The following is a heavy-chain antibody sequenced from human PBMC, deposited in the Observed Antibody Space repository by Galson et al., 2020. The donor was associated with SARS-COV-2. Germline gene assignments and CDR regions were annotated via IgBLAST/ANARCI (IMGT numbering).Heavy chain of an antibody. CDR1: GASISTTAYH. D-gene: IGHD3-22*01. CDR3: AGQFPYDGSFHFDY. V-gene: IGHV4-39*01. Sequence: SETPSLTCTVSGASISTTAYHWGRFRQPPGQGLEWIGSISHTGSTFYNPSLKSRVTMSVDTSNNRFSLRLGSVTAADTAVFYCAGQFPYDGSFHFDYWGQGALVSVSS. CDR2: ISHTGST. J-gene: IGHJ4*02.